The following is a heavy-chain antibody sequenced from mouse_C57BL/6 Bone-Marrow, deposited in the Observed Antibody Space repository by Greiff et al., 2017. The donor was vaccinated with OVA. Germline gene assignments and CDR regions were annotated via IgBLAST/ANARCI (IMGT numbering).Heavy chain of an antibody. CDR3: ARRGGGRGDFDY. CDR2: ISSGGSYT. V-gene: IGHV5-6*01. J-gene: IGHJ2*01. D-gene: IGHD3-3*01. CDR1: GFTFSSYG. Sequence: EVQGVESGGDLVKPGGSLKLSCAASGFTFSSYGMSWVRQTPDKRLEWVATISSGGSYTYYPDSVKGRFTISRDNAKNTLYLQMSSLKSEDTAMYYCARRGGGRGDFDYWGQGTTLTVSS.